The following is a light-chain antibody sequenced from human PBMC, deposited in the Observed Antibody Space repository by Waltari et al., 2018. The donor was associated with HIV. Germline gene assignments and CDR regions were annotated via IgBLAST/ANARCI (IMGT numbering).Light chain of an antibody. Sequence: QSVLTQPPSASGTPGQRVPISCSGNSSTIGRTYVYWYQQLPGTTPRLLIFRNNQSPSGVPDRFSGSKSGTSASLAISGLRSEDEADYFCATWDDSLSALWVFGGGTKLTVL. V-gene: IGLV1-47*01. CDR2: RNN. CDR3: ATWDDSLSALWV. J-gene: IGLJ3*02. CDR1: SSTIGRTY.